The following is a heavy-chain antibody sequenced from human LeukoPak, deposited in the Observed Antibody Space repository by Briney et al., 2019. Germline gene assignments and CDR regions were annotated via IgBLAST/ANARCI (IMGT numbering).Heavy chain of an antibody. Sequence: PGGSLRLSCAASGFTFSSYWMSWVRQAPGKGLEWVANIKQDGSEKYYVDSVKGRFTISRDNAKNSLYLQMNSLRAEDTALYYCAKDQDSSGHLGGMDVWGQGTTVTVSS. D-gene: IGHD3-22*01. CDR3: AKDQDSSGHLGGMDV. J-gene: IGHJ6*02. CDR1: GFTFSSYW. V-gene: IGHV3-7*03. CDR2: IKQDGSEK.